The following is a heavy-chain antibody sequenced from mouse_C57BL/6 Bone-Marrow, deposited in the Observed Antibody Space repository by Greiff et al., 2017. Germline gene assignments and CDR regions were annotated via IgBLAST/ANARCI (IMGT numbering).Heavy chain of an antibody. CDR2: ISSGGDYI. J-gene: IGHJ2*01. D-gene: IGHD2-4*01. V-gene: IGHV5-9-1*02. Sequence: EVKLVESGEGLVKPGGSLKLSCAASGFTFSSYAMSWVRQTPEKRLEWVAYISSGGDYIYYADTVKGRFTISRANARNTLYLQMSSLKSEDTAMYYCTRGGITTEYYFDYWGQGTTLTVSS. CDR3: TRGGITTEYYFDY. CDR1: GFTFSSYA.